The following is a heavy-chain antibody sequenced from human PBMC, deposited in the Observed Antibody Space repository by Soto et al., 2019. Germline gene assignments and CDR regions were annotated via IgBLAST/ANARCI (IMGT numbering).Heavy chain of an antibody. V-gene: IGHV3-33*01. CDR3: ARDSLRYSSGWLSYFDY. CDR2: IWYDGSSK. CDR1: GFTFSSYG. Sequence: QVQLVESGGGVVQPGRSLRLSCAASGFTFSSYGMHWVRQAPGKGLEWVAVIWYDGSSKYYADSVKGRFTISRDNSKNTLYLQMNSLRAEDTAVYYCARDSLRYSSGWLSYFDYWGHGPLVNVSS. D-gene: IGHD6-19*01. J-gene: IGHJ4*01.